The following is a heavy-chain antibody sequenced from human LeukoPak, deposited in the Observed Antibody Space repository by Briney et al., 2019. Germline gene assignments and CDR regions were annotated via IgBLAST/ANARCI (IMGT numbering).Heavy chain of an antibody. CDR2: IIPIFCTA. J-gene: IGHJ4*02. CDR1: GGTFSSYA. CDR3: VIPPSVRGTGY. D-gene: IGHD3-10*02. V-gene: IGHV1-69*13. Sequence: SVKVSFKASGGTFSSYAISWVRQAPGQGLEWMGGIIPIFCTANYAQKFQGRVTITADESTSTAYMELSSLRSEDTAVYYCVIPPSVRGTGYWGQGTLVTVSS.